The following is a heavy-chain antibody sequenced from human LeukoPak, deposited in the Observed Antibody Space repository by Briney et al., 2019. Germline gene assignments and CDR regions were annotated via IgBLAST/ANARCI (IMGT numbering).Heavy chain of an antibody. Sequence: GGSLRLSCAASGFTFDDYAMHWVRQAPGKGLEWVSSISNSSSYIYYADSVKGRFTISRDNAKNSLYLQMNSLRAEDTGVYYCARRVAVADNYFDYWGQGTLVTVSS. V-gene: IGHV3-21*01. CDR2: ISNSSSYI. D-gene: IGHD6-19*01. CDR1: GFTFDDYA. J-gene: IGHJ4*02. CDR3: ARRVAVADNYFDY.